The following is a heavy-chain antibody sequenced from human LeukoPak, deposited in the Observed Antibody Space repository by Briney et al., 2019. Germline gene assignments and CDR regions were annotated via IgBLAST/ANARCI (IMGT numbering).Heavy chain of an antibody. Sequence: PSETLSLTCAVYGGSFSGYYWSWIRQPPGKGLEWIGEINHSGSTNYNPSLKSRVTISVDTSKSQFSLKLSSVTAADTAVYYCARGVVPAAMRVYYYYYYGMDVWGQGTTVTVSS. CDR3: ARGVVPAAMRVYYYYYYGMDV. D-gene: IGHD2-2*01. J-gene: IGHJ6*02. V-gene: IGHV4-34*01. CDR1: GGSFSGYY. CDR2: INHSGST.